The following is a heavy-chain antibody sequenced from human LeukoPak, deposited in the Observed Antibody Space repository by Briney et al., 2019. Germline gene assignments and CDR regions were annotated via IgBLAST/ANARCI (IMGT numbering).Heavy chain of an antibody. V-gene: IGHV4-59*08. D-gene: IGHD1-1*01. CDR3: ARWRTAKTGFDY. CDR1: GGSISSYY. J-gene: IGHJ4*02. Sequence: PSETLSLTCTVSGGSISSYYWSWIRQPPGKGLEWIGDIYYSGSTNYNPSLKSRVTISVDTSKNQFSLKVSSVTAADTAVYYCARWRTAKTGFDYWGQGTLVTVSS. CDR2: IYYSGST.